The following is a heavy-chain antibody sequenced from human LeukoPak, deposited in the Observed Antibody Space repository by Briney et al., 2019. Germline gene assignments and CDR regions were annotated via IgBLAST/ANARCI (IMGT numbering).Heavy chain of an antibody. J-gene: IGHJ4*02. CDR3: ASVGYCSGGSCYGFDY. CDR2: ISAYNGNT. D-gene: IGHD2-15*01. Sequence: ASVKVSCKASGYTFTSYGISWVRQAPGQGLEWMGWISAYNGNTNYAQKLQGRVTMTTDTSTSTAYMELRSLRSNDTAVYYCASVGYCSGGSCYGFDYWGQGTLVTASS. CDR1: GYTFTSYG. V-gene: IGHV1-18*01.